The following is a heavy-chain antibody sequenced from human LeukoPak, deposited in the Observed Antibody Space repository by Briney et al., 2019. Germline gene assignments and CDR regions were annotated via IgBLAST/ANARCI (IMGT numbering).Heavy chain of an antibody. V-gene: IGHV1-18*01. J-gene: IGHJ6*03. D-gene: IGHD6-13*01. CDR2: ISAYNGNT. Sequence: ASVKVSCKASGYTFTSYGISWVRQAPGQGLEWMGWISAYNGNTNYAQKLQGRVTMTTDTSTSTAYMELRSLRSEDTAVYYCARGASAAAGPYYYYYYMDVWGKGTTVTVSS. CDR3: ARGASAAAGPYYYYYYMDV. CDR1: GYTFTSYG.